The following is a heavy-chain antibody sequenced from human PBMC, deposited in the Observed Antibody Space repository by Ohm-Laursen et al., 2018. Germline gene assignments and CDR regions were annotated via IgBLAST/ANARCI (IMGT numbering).Heavy chain of an antibody. V-gene: IGHV4-59*08. J-gene: IGHJ6*02. CDR3: ARHNRYYYDLDV. CDR1: GGSISSYY. CDR2: MYYSGST. Sequence: TLSLTCPVSGGSISSYYWSWIRQPPGKGLEWIGYMYYSGSTNYNPSLKGRVTISVDTSKNQFSLKLSSVTAADTAVYYCARHNRYYYDLDVWGQGTTVTVSS.